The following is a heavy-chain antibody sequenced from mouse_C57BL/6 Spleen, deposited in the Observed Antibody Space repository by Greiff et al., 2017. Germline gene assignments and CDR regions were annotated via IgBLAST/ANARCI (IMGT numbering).Heavy chain of an antibody. CDR2: IYPGDGDT. CDR1: GYAFSSSW. V-gene: IGHV1-82*01. D-gene: IGHD1-1*01. J-gene: IGHJ3*01. CDR3: ARAYGSAY. Sequence: VKLMESGPELVKPGASVKISCKASGYAFSSSWMNWVKQRPGKGLEWIGRIYPGDGDTNYNGKFKGKATLTADKSSSTAYMQLSSLTSEDSAVYFCARAYGSAYWGQGTLVTVSA.